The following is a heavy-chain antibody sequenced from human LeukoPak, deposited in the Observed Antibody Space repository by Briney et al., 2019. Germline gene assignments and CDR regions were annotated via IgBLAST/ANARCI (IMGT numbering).Heavy chain of an antibody. CDR3: ARDAARGRYLDC. V-gene: IGHV3-7*03. Sequence: GGSLRLSCAASGFTLSNYWMTWVRQAPGKGLEWVANIKPDRSNEYYVDSVKGRFTISRDNAKNSLYLQMNSLRTADPAVYYGARDAARGRYLDCWGEASLLTVSS. CDR2: IKPDRSNE. D-gene: IGHD3-10*01. CDR1: GFTLSNYW. J-gene: IGHJ4*02.